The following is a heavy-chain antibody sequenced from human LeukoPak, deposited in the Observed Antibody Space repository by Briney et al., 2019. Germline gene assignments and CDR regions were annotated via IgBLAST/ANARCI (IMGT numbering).Heavy chain of an antibody. Sequence: ASVKVSCKASGGTFSSYAISWVRQAPGHGLERMGGIIPIFGTANYAQKFQGRVTITADESTSTAYMELSSLRSEDTAVYYCARQLDSGYDLNDAFDIWGQGTMVTVSS. CDR2: IIPIFGTA. J-gene: IGHJ3*02. V-gene: IGHV1-69*13. CDR1: GGTFSSYA. CDR3: ARQLDSGYDLNDAFDI. D-gene: IGHD5-12*01.